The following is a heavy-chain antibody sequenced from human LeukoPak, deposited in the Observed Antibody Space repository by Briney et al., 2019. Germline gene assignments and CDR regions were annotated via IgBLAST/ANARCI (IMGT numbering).Heavy chain of an antibody. CDR1: GFTVSSNY. Sequence: GGSLRLSCAASGFTVSSNYMSWVRQAPGKGLEWVSVIYSGGTTYYADSVKGRFTISRDNSKKTLYLQMNSLRAEDTAVYYCASETGDDAFDIWGQGTMVTVSS. D-gene: IGHD7-27*01. V-gene: IGHV3-66*01. CDR3: ASETGDDAFDI. CDR2: IYSGGTT. J-gene: IGHJ3*02.